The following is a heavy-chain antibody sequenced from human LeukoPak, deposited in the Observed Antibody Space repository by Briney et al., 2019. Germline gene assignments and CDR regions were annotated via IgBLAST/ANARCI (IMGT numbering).Heavy chain of an antibody. V-gene: IGHV3-21*01. CDR2: ISSSSSYI. CDR3: ARDWGGSGPTSHDY. Sequence: GGSLRLSCAASGFTFSSYSMNWVRQAPGKGLEWVSSISSSSSYIYYADSVKGRFTVSRDNAKNTLYLQMNSLRAEDTAVYYCARDWGGSGPTSHDYWGQGTLVTVSS. J-gene: IGHJ4*02. CDR1: GFTFSSYS. D-gene: IGHD3-16*01.